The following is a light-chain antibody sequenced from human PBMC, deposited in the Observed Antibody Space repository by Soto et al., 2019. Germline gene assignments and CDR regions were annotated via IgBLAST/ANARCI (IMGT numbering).Light chain of an antibody. Sequence: EIVMTQSTATLSASPGESATLSCRASLPVRSNLAWYRQIPGQAPTLLIFRVSTRSTDIPARFSGSGSETEFTLTISSLQYEDVAVYYCQQYNNWQYTFGPGTKLEIK. CDR2: RVS. V-gene: IGKV3-15*01. CDR1: LPVRSN. J-gene: IGKJ2*01. CDR3: QQYNNWQYT.